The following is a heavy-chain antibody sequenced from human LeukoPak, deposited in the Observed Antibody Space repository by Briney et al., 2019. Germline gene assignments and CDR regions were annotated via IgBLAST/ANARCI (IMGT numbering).Heavy chain of an antibody. J-gene: IGHJ5*02. Sequence: SETLSLTCAVYGGSFSGYYWSWIRQPPGKGLEWIGYIYYSGSTNYNPSLKSRVTISVDTSKKQFSLKLRSVTAADTAVYYCARDKGDYGDYYWFGPWGQGTLVTVSS. CDR2: IYYSGST. V-gene: IGHV4-59*01. D-gene: IGHD4-17*01. CDR1: GGSFSGYY. CDR3: ARDKGDYGDYYWFGP.